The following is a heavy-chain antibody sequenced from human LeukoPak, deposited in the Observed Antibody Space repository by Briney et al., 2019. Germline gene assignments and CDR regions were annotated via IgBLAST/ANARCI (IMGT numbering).Heavy chain of an antibody. J-gene: IGHJ4*02. Sequence: GGSLRLSCVASVFALSNYDISWVRQAPGKGREWVSGICGSGESTYYADSVKGRFTISRDNSKNTLYLQMNSLRAEDTAVYYCAKRGSYFGGFDYWGQGTLLTVPS. CDR2: ICGSGEST. CDR3: AKRGSYFGGFDY. V-gene: IGHV3-23*01. CDR1: VFALSNYD. D-gene: IGHD3-10*01.